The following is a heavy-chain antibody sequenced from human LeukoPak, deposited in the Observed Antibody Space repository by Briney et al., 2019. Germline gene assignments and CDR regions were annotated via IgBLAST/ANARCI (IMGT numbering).Heavy chain of an antibody. CDR3: TIRTIIGSFDY. D-gene: IGHD2-2*01. V-gene: IGHV3-15*01. Sequence: PGGSLRLSCAASGFTFSNAWMSWVRQAPGKGLEWVGRIKSKTDGGTTDYAAPVKDRFTISRDDSKNTLYLQMNSLKTEDTAVYYCTIRTIIGSFDYWGQGTLVTVSS. J-gene: IGHJ4*02. CDR1: GFTFSNAW. CDR2: IKSKTDGGTT.